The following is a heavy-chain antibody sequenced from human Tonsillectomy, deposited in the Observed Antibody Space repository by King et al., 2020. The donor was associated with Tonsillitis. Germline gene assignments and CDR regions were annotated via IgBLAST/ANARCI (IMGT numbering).Heavy chain of an antibody. CDR3: AKGGPLGYCSSTSCYRYYFDD. D-gene: IGHD2-2*01. CDR1: GFTFSSYG. CDR2: ISDDGTNK. V-gene: IGHV3-30*18. J-gene: IGHJ4*02. Sequence: QLVQSGGGVVQPGRSLRLSCVASGFTFSSYGLHWVRQAPGKGLEWVAVISDDGTNKYYADSVKGRFTVSRDNSKHTVFLQMNSLRAEDTAAYYCAKGGPLGYCSSTSCYRYYFDDWGQGTLVTVSS.